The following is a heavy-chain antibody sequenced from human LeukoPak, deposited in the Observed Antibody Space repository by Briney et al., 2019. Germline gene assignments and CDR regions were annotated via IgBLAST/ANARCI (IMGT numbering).Heavy chain of an antibody. J-gene: IGHJ3*02. V-gene: IGHV4-31*03. Sequence: SQTLSLTCTVSGGSISSGGYYWSWIRQHPGKGLEWIGYIYYSGSTYYNPSLKSRVTISVDTSENQFSLKLSSVTAADTAVYYCARDRGVPAAEEGGAFDIWGQGTMVTVSS. D-gene: IGHD2-2*01. CDR2: IYYSGST. CDR1: GGSISSGGYY. CDR3: ARDRGVPAAEEGGAFDI.